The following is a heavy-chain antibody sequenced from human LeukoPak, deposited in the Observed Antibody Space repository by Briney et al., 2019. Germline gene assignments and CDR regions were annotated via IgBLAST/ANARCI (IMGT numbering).Heavy chain of an antibody. V-gene: IGHV3-49*04. D-gene: IGHD5-18*01. CDR3: TRVPGYSYGLDY. CDR2: IRSKAYGGTT. CDR1: GFTFGDYA. Sequence: PWRSLRLSCTASGFTFGDYAMSWVCQAPGKGLEWVGFIRSKAYGGTTEYAASVKGRFTISRDDSKSIAYLQMNSLKTEDTAVYYCTRVPGYSYGLDYWGQGTLVTVSS. J-gene: IGHJ4*02.